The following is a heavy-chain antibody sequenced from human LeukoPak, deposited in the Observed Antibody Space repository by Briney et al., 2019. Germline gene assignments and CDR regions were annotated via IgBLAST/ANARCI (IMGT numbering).Heavy chain of an antibody. Sequence: ASVKVSCKTSGYTFTDYYIHWVRQAPGQGLEWMGWINPYNVGTNYAQKLQGRVTMTTDTSTSTAYMELRSLRSDDTAVYYCAREGITMVRGSLNWFDPWGQGTLVTVSS. CDR2: INPYNVGT. J-gene: IGHJ5*02. CDR3: AREGITMVRGSLNWFDP. D-gene: IGHD3-10*01. CDR1: GYTFTDYY. V-gene: IGHV1-18*04.